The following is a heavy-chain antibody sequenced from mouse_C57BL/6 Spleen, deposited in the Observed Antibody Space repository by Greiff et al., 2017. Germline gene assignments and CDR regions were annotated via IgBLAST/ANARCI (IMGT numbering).Heavy chain of an antibody. D-gene: IGHD2-4*01. Sequence: QVQLQQPGAELVKPGASVKLSCKASGYTFTSYWMHWVKQRPGQGLEWIGMIHPYSGSTNYNEKFKSKATLTVDKSSSTAYMQLSSLTSEDSAVYFCARERVYYDYDGYAMDYWGQGTSVTVSS. CDR1: GYTFTSYW. V-gene: IGHV1-64*01. CDR3: ARERVYYDYDGYAMDY. J-gene: IGHJ4*01. CDR2: IHPYSGST.